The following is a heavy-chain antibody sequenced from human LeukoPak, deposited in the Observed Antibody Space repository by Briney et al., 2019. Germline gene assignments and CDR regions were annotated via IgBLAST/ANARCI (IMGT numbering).Heavy chain of an antibody. J-gene: IGHJ5*02. CDR1: GGTFSSYA. V-gene: IGHV1-69*05. D-gene: IGHD5-18*01. Sequence: GASVKVSCKASGGTFSSYAISWVRQAPGQGLEWMGGIIPIFGTANYAQKFQGRITITTDESTSTAYMELSSLRSEDTAVYYCARAWMDTAMVGWFDPWGQGTLVTVSS. CDR3: ARAWMDTAMVGWFDP. CDR2: IIPIFGTA.